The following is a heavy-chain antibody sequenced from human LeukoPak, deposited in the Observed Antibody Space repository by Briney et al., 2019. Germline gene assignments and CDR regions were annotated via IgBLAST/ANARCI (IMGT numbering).Heavy chain of an antibody. V-gene: IGHV3-30*04. CDR1: GFTFSSYA. J-gene: IGHJ4*02. Sequence: GGSLRLSCAASGFTFSSYAMHWVRQAPGKGLEWVAVISYDGSNKDYADSVKGRFTISRDNSRDMIYLQMGSLRVEDTAVYYCARDGVATNDYWGQGILVAVSS. CDR3: ARDGVATNDY. D-gene: IGHD5-12*01. CDR2: ISYDGSNK.